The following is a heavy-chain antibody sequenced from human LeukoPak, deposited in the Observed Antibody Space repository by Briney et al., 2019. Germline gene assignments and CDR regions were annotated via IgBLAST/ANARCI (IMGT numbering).Heavy chain of an antibody. CDR1: CGSISSSSYY. CDR2: IYYSGST. V-gene: IGHV4-39*01. CDR3: ASPRADYDSSGYHTGEVFDY. J-gene: IGHJ4*02. Sequence: SETLSLTCTVSCGSISSSSYYWSWIRQPPGKGLEWIGSIYYSGSTYYNLSLKSRVTIYVDTSKNQFSLKLSSVTAADTAVYYCASPRADYDSSGYHTGEVFDYWGQGTLVTVSS. D-gene: IGHD3-22*01.